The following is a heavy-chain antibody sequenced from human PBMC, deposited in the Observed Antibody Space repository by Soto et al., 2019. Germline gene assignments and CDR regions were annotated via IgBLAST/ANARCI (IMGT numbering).Heavy chain of an antibody. CDR1: GFTFSSYS. CDR3: ARLGYCSSTSCPAYYYYYYYMDV. J-gene: IGHJ6*03. D-gene: IGHD2-2*01. CDR2: ISSSSSYI. Sequence: GGSLRLSCAASGFTFSSYSMNWVRQAPGKGLEWVSSISSSSSYIYYADSVKGRFTISRDNAKNSLYLQMNSLRAEDTAVYYCARLGYCSSTSCPAYYYYYYYMDVWGKGTTVTVSS. V-gene: IGHV3-21*01.